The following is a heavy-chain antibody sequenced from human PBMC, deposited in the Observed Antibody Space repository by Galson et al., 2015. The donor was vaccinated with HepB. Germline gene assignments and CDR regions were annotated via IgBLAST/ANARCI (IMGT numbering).Heavy chain of an antibody. D-gene: IGHD3-22*01. Sequence: QSGAEVTKPGESLRISCKSSGYSFPKYWIGWVRQMPGKGLEWMGLIYPDDSDTRYSPSFQGQVALSADKSISTAYLQWSSLKASDTAMYYCARGGSSGYYRYFDYWGQGTLVTVSS. J-gene: IGHJ4*02. CDR2: IYPDDSDT. V-gene: IGHV5-51*01. CDR1: GYSFPKYW. CDR3: ARGGSSGYYRYFDY.